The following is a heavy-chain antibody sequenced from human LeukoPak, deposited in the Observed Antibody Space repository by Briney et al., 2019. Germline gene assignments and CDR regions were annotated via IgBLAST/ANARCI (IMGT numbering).Heavy chain of an antibody. CDR2: MNQDGSEK. D-gene: IGHD3-16*01. CDR1: GFTFSTYW. J-gene: IGHJ4*02. V-gene: IGHV3-7*01. CDR3: ARNPRGTSPPDYFDY. Sequence: HSGGSLRLSCAASGFTFSTYWMSWVRQAPGKGLEWVANMNQDGSEKNYVDSVKGRFTISRDNAKNSLYLQMNSLRAEDTAVYYCARNPRGTSPPDYFDYWGQGTLVTVSS.